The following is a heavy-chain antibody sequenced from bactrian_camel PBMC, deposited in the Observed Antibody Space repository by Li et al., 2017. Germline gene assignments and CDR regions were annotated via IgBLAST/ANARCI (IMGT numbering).Heavy chain of an antibody. D-gene: IGHD1*01. Sequence: VQLVESGGGSVRPGESLGLSCTASGFTFSSYAMNWFRQAPGKSREGVAFFDKDGTIRYGESVKGRFTISQDILKNTLWLQMNNLEPEDTAMYYCAADLRLLYVGAVKECDFGYTGQGTQVTVS. J-gene: IGHJ6*01. V-gene: IGHV3S42*01. CDR3: AADLRLLYVGAVKECDFGY. CDR2: FDKDGTI. CDR1: GFTFSSYA.